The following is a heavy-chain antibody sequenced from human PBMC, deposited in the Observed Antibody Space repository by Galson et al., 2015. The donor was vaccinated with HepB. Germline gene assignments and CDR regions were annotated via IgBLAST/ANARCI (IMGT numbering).Heavy chain of an antibody. CDR3: ARGQEGEAVAGVDY. D-gene: IGHD6-19*01. CDR1: GFTFSSYW. Sequence: SLRLSCAASGFTFSSYWMHWVRQAPGKGLVWVSRINSDGSSTSYADSVKGRFTVSRDNAKNTLYLQMNSLRAEDTAVYYCARGQEGEAVAGVDYWGQGTLVTVSS. J-gene: IGHJ4*02. V-gene: IGHV3-74*01. CDR2: INSDGSST.